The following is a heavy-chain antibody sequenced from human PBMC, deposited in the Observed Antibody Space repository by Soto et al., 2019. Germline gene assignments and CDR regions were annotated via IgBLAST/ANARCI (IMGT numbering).Heavy chain of an antibody. J-gene: IGHJ4*02. D-gene: IGHD2-8*01. V-gene: IGHV3-23*01. CDR2: ISGSGGST. CDR3: AKRHCTNGACYNRHFDY. CDR1: GFTFSSYA. Sequence: GGSLRLSCAASGFTFSSYAMSWVRQAPGKGLEWVSAISGSGGSTYYADSVKGRFTISRDNSKNTLYLQMNSLRAEDTAVYYCAKRHCTNGACYNRHFDYWGQGTLVTVSS.